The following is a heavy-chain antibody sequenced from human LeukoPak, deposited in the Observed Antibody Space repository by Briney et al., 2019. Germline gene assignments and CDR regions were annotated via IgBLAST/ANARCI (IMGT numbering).Heavy chain of an antibody. CDR3: AKAVGSSGYFSRDAFDI. D-gene: IGHD3-22*01. CDR1: GFIFSSYA. Sequence: GGSLRLSCAPSGFIFSSYAMSWVRQAPGKGLELDAVIRGGCSGTYYADSVRGRFTISRDNSKNTVYLQMNSLRAEDTAIYYCAKAVGSSGYFSRDAFDIWGQGTMVTVSS. V-gene: IGHV3-23*01. J-gene: IGHJ3*02. CDR2: IRGGCSGT.